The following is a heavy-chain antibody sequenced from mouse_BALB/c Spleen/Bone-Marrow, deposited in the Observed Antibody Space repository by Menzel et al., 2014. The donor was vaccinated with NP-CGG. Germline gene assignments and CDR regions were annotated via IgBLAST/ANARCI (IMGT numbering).Heavy chain of an antibody. J-gene: IGHJ3*01. CDR2: INPYNDGT. CDR3: ASPYYRYDGFAY. V-gene: IGHV1-14*01. Sequence: VQLKHSGPELVKPGASVKMSCKASGYTFTSYVMHWVKQKPGQGLEWIGYINPYNDGTKYNEKFKGKAILTSDKSSSTAYMELSSLTSEDSAVYYCASPYYRYDGFAYWGQGTLVTVSA. D-gene: IGHD2-14*01. CDR1: GYTFTSYV.